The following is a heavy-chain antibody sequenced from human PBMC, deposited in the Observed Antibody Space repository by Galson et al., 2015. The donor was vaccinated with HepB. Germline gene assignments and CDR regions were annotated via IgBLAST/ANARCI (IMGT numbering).Heavy chain of an antibody. D-gene: IGHD6-6*01. CDR2: IYYSGST. V-gene: IGHV4-59*01. CDR1: GGSISSYY. J-gene: IGHJ1*01. Sequence: ETLSLTCTVSGGSISSYYWSWIRQPPGKGLEWIGCIYYSGSTNYNPSLKSRVTISVDTSKNQFSLKLSSVTAADSAVYYCARNSAYSTSSGLNKWGQGTLVTVSS. CDR3: ARNSAYSTSSGLNK.